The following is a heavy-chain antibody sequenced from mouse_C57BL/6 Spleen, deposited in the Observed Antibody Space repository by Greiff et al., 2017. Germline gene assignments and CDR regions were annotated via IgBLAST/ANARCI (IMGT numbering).Heavy chain of an antibody. V-gene: IGHV3-6*01. CDR2: ISYDGSN. CDR3: ARGELGSWFAY. CDR1: GYSITSGYY. D-gene: IGHD4-1*01. J-gene: IGHJ3*01. Sequence: ESGPGLVKPSQSLSLTCSVTGYSITSGYYWNWIRQFPGNKLEWMGYISYDGSNNYNPSLKNRISITRDTSKNQFFLKLNSVTTEDTATYYCARGELGSWFAYWGQGTLVTVSA.